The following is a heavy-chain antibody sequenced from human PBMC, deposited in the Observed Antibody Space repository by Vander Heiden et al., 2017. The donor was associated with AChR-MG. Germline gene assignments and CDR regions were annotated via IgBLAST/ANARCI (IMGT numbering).Heavy chain of an antibody. CDR1: GYSFTNYA. D-gene: IGHD3-16*01. Sequence: QVQLVQSGTEVKKPRASVKVSCTASGYSFTNYAIHWVRQAPGQRLEWMGWINAGNGNTKYSQNFQGRVTITRETSANTAYMELSSLRSEDTAVYYCARDSREYQMLTKTSNWFDPWGQGTLVTVSS. CDR3: ARDSREYQMLTKTSNWFDP. V-gene: IGHV1-3*01. CDR2: INAGNGNT. J-gene: IGHJ5*02.